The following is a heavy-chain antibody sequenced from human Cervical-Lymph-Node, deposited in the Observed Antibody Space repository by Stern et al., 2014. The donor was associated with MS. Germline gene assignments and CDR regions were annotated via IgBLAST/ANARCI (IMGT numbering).Heavy chain of an antibody. V-gene: IGHV2-5*02. CDR1: GFSVATAGVG. CDR3: AHSRVKYCRGGTCYSSLFDY. J-gene: IGHJ4*02. D-gene: IGHD2-15*01. CDR2: IYLDDDK. Sequence: SGPTLVKPTQTVTLTCTLSGFSVATAGVGVGWIRQPPGKALEWLALIYLDDDKMSSPSLTNKRTIIQHTSQYQVVLTMTNVDPVDTATYYCAHSRVKYCRGGTCYSSLFDYWGQGTLVTVSS.